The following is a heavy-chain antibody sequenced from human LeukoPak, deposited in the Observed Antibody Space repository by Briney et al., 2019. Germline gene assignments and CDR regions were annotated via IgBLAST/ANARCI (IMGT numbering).Heavy chain of an antibody. J-gene: IGHJ4*02. V-gene: IGHV3-30*04. CDR3: AMDYYDSNGYSRGWDY. CDR1: GFTFTSLP. D-gene: IGHD3-22*01. CDR2: SSTQGSDE. Sequence: GGSLRLSCAASGFTFTSLPLHWVRQAPGKGQEWVAVSSTQGSDEYYADSVKGRFTVFSDNSKKTVYLQMDSLRAEDTAVYHCAMDYYDSNGYSRGWDYWGQGTLVTVSS.